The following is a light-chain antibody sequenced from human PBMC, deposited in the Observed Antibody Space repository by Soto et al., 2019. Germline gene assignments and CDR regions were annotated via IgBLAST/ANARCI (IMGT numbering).Light chain of an antibody. Sequence: IRMTQSPSSLSACTGDRVTITCRASQGISSYLAWYQQKPGKAPKLLIYAASTLQSGVPSRFSGSGSGTDFTLTISCLQSEDFATYYCQQYYSYPQTFGQGTKADIK. CDR2: AAS. V-gene: IGKV1-8*01. CDR1: QGISSY. CDR3: QQYYSYPQT. J-gene: IGKJ1*01.